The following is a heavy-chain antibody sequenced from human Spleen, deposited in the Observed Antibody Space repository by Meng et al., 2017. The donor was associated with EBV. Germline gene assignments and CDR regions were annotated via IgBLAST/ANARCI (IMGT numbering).Heavy chain of an antibody. CDR2: MYQSGST. Sequence: QLHLQQSGSGLPKPPPPLSLTCAASVGSTTSSGYSWTWIRQPPGKGLEWIGYMYQSGSTYYSPSLKSRATISVDRSKNRLSLKLSSVTAADTAVYYCARGRIVVVPAARVRFDPWGQGTLVTVSS. V-gene: IGHV4-30-2*01. CDR1: VGSTTSSGYS. CDR3: ARGRIVVVPAARVRFDP. D-gene: IGHD2-2*01. J-gene: IGHJ5*02.